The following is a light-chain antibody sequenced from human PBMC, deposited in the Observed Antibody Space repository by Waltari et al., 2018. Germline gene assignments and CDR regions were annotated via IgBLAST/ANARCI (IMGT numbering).Light chain of an antibody. CDR1: QSVLYSSNNKNY. CDR2: WAS. V-gene: IGKV4-1*01. CDR3: QQYYSSLRT. J-gene: IGKJ1*01. Sequence: DIVMTQSPDSLAVSLGERATINCKSSQSVLYSSNNKNYLAWYQQNPGQPPNLLIYWASTRESGVPDRFSGSGSGTDFTLTISSLQAEDVAVYYCQQYYSSLRTFGQGTKVEIK.